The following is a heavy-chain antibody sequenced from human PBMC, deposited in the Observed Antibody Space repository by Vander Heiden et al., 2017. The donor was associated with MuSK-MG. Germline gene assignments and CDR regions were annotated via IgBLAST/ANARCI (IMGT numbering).Heavy chain of an antibody. CDR2: INHSGST. D-gene: IGHD3-22*01. CDR3: ARARALHAYYYYDSSGYGS. Sequence: QVQLQQWGAGLLKPSETLSLTCAVYGGSFSGYYWSWIRQPPGKGLEWIGEINHSGSTNYNPSLKRRGTISVDTSKNQFSLKLSSVTAAETAVYYCARARALHAYYYYDSSGYGSWGQGTLVTVSS. V-gene: IGHV4-34*01. CDR1: GGSFSGYY. J-gene: IGHJ5*02.